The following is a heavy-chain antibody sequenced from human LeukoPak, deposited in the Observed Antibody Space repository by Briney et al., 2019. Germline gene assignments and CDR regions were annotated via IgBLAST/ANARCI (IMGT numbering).Heavy chain of an antibody. CDR1: GFTFSSYS. V-gene: IGHV3-48*01. CDR2: ISSSSSII. J-gene: IGHJ3*02. CDR3: ARDKGYCTRTSCYGSLAFDI. D-gene: IGHD2-2*01. Sequence: GVSQRLSCAASGFTFSSYSLTWVRQAPGKGLEWISYISSSSSIIYYADSVKGRFTISRDNAENSLFLQMNSLRAEDTAVYYCARDKGYCTRTSCYGSLAFDIWGQGTMVTVSS.